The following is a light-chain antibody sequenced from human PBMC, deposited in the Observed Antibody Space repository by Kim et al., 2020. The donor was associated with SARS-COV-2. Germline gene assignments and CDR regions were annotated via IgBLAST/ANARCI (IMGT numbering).Light chain of an antibody. CDR2: GKN. Sequence: ALGQTVRITCQGDSLRSYCASWYQQKPGQAPVLVIYGKNNRPSGIPDRFSGSSSGNTASLTITGAQAEDEADYYCNSRDSSGNHLVFGGGTKLTVL. J-gene: IGLJ3*02. CDR1: SLRSYC. V-gene: IGLV3-19*01. CDR3: NSRDSSGNHLV.